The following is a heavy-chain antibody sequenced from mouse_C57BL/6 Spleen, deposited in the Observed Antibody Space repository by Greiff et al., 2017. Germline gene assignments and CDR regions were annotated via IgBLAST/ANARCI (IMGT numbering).Heavy chain of an antibody. D-gene: IGHD2-10*01. Sequence: VQLQQSGAELVKPGASVKISCKASGYAFSSYWMNWVKQRPGKGLEWIGQIYPGDGDTNYNGKFKGKATLTADKSSSTAYMQLSSLTSEDSAVYFCARSYYGNYLYAMDDWGQGTSVTVSS. CDR1: GYAFSSYW. J-gene: IGHJ4*01. V-gene: IGHV1-80*01. CDR2: IYPGDGDT. CDR3: ARSYYGNYLYAMDD.